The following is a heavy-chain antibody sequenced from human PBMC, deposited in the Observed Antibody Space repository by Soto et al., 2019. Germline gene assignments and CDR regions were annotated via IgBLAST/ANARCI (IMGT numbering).Heavy chain of an antibody. CDR3: VEGWNDF. Sequence: EVQVVESGGDLVKPGGSLRLSCVTSGFMFSSAWMYWVRQAPGKGLEWVGRIKSKREGGTRDYAEHVKGKFSITRDDSKNTVFLQMNTLRTEYTAVYYCVEGWNDFWGQGTLVTVS. J-gene: IGHJ4*02. CDR1: GFMFSSAW. D-gene: IGHD1-1*01. CDR2: IKSKREGGTR. V-gene: IGHV3-15*01.